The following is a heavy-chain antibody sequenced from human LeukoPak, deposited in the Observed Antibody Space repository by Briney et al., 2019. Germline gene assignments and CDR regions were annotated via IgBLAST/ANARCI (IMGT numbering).Heavy chain of an antibody. Sequence: GGSLRLSCAASGFTFSSNWMHWVRQAPGKGLVWVSRINEDGSTTNYADSVKGRSTIFRDNAKNTLYLQMNSLRAEDTAVYYCARSSSSDLFDYWGQGTLVTVSS. D-gene: IGHD6-13*01. CDR2: INEDGSTT. CDR1: GFTFSSNW. V-gene: IGHV3-74*01. J-gene: IGHJ4*02. CDR3: ARSSSSDLFDY.